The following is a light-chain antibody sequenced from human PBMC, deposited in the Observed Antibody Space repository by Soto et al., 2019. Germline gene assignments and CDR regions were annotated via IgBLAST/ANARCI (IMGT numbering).Light chain of an antibody. CDR2: DVS. CDR1: SSEVGAYNY. V-gene: IGLV2-8*01. CDR3: SSYAGTHIV. J-gene: IGLJ1*01. Sequence: QSALTQPPSASGSPGQSVAISCTGTSSEVGAYNYVSWYQQPPGKAPKLMIYDVSKRPSGVPDRFSGSKSGNTASLTVSGLQAEDEADYYCSSYAGTHIVFGPGTKLTVL.